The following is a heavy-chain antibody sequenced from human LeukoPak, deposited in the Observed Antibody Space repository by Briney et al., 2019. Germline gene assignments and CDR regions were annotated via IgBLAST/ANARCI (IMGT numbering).Heavy chain of an antibody. CDR1: GFTFSTYA. CDR3: VGDIIAAAGNGWFDP. D-gene: IGHD6-13*01. Sequence: GGSLRPSCAASGFTFSTYAMHWVRQAPGRGLEWVAVISYDGNNKYYADSVKGRFTISRDNSKNTLYLQMNSLRAEDTALYWCVGDIIAAAGNGWFDPWGQGTLVTVSS. CDR2: ISYDGNNK. V-gene: IGHV3-30*04. J-gene: IGHJ5*02.